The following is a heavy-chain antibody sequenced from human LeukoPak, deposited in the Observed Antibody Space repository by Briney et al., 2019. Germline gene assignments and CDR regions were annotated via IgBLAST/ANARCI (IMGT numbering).Heavy chain of an antibody. V-gene: IGHV3-53*04. CDR1: GFTVSSNY. J-gene: IGHJ4*02. CDR3: ARANWGPFDY. D-gene: IGHD7-27*01. Sequence: GGSLRLSCAASGFTVSSNYMSWVRQAPGKGLEWVSVIYSGGSTYYADSVKGRFTISRHNPKNTLYLQMNSLRAEDTAVYYCARANWGPFDYWGQGTLVTVSS. CDR2: IYSGGST.